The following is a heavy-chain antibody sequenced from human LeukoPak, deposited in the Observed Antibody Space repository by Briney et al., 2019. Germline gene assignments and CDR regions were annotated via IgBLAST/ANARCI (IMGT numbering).Heavy chain of an antibody. V-gene: IGHV4-39*01. J-gene: IGHJ4*02. CDR1: GGSVSSSNYY. CDR3: ARTAIVGSTWYFDS. Sequence: PSETLSLTCTVSGGSVSSSNYYWGWVRQPPGKRLEWIASIYYSGTTYYNPSLKSRVTISVDTSKNQFSLKLSSVTAADAAMFYCARTAIVGSTWYFDSWGQGTPVTVSS. D-gene: IGHD1-26*01. CDR2: IYYSGTT.